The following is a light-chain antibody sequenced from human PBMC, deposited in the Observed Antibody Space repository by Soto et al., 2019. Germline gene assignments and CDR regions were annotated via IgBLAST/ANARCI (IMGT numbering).Light chain of an antibody. J-gene: IGKJ1*01. V-gene: IGKV1-9*01. Sequence: LSLTPTPSTLSASLGDRVTITCRASQGISSYLAWYQQKPGKAPKLLIYAASTLQSGVPSRFSGSGSGTEFTLTISSLQPDDFATYYCQQYNSYWTFGQGTKVDI. CDR3: QQYNSYWT. CDR2: AAS. CDR1: QGISSY.